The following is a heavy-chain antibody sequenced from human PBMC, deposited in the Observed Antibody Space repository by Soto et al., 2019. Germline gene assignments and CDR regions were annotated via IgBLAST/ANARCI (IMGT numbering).Heavy chain of an antibody. J-gene: IGHJ4*02. V-gene: IGHV4-30-2*06. CDR2: IYATGNK. CDR3: TRANWYSEY. D-gene: IGHD7-27*01. CDR1: GGSVSSGSYS. Sequence: SETLSLTCAVSGGSVSSGSYSWTWIRQSQGQALEWIGYIYATGNKYYNPSLESRVTISIDRSKNQLSLKMTSVTAADTAIYYCTRANWYSEYWGQGTLVTVSS.